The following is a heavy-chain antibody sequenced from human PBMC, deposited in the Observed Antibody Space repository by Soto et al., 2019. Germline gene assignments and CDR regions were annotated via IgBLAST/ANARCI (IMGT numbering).Heavy chain of an antibody. Sequence: XXSLRLSCAASGFTVTSGYICWVRQAPGKGLEWVSTIYSGDNTYYADSVKGRFIISRDKSKNTLYLQMNNLRAEDTAVYYCARFPRIALAAFDCWGQGTLVTVSS. V-gene: IGHV3-66*01. CDR1: GFTVTSGY. CDR3: ARFPRIALAAFDC. D-gene: IGHD6-19*01. CDR2: IYSGDNT. J-gene: IGHJ4*02.